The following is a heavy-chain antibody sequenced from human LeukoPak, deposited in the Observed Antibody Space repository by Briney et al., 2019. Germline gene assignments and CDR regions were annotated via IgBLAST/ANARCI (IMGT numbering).Heavy chain of an antibody. CDR2: INPNSGGT. J-gene: IGHJ4*02. D-gene: IGHD6-13*01. V-gene: IGHV1-2*04. CDR3: ARDAYSSSWYRGGELEY. Sequence: GASVKVSCKASGYTFTGYYMHWVRQAPGQGLEWMGWINPNSGGTNYAQKFQGWVTMTRDTSISTAYMEPSRLRSDDTAVYYCARDAYSSSWYRGGELEYWGQGTLVTVSS. CDR1: GYTFTGYY.